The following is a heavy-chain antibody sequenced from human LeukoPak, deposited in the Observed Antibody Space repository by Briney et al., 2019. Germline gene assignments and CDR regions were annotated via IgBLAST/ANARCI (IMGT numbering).Heavy chain of an antibody. J-gene: IGHJ6*02. CDR2: ISGSGGST. V-gene: IGHV3-23*01. Sequence: GGSLRLSCAASGFTFSSYSMNWVRQAPGKGLEWVSAISGSGGSTYYADSVKGRFTISRDNSKNTLHLQMNSLRAGDTAVYYCARYCSGGSCSTSYYYYGLDVWGQGTTVTVSS. CDR3: ARYCSGGSCSTSYYYYGLDV. CDR1: GFTFSSYS. D-gene: IGHD2-15*01.